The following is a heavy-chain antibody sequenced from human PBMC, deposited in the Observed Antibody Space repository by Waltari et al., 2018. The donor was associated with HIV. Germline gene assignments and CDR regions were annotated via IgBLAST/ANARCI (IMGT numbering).Heavy chain of an antibody. CDR1: GGSISSYY. Sequence: QVQLQESGPGLVTPSETLSLTCTVSGGSISSYYWSLIRQPPGKGLEWIGYIHYSGSTNYNPSLKRRVTVSVDTSKNQFSLKLSSVTAADTAVYYCARGSDYDFWSSVNVDYWGQGTLVTVSS. J-gene: IGHJ4*02. CDR2: IHYSGST. D-gene: IGHD3-3*01. CDR3: ARGSDYDFWSSVNVDY. V-gene: IGHV4-59*01.